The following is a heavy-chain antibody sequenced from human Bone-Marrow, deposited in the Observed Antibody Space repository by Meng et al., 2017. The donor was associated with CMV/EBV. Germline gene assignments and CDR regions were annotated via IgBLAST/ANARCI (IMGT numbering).Heavy chain of an antibody. V-gene: IGHV1-2*02. CDR2: INPNGGAT. J-gene: IGHJ5*02. D-gene: IGHD7-27*01. CDR3: ALGGRAIGGLAWFDP. Sequence: YGETFTGYYIHWVRQAPGQGLEWMGWINPNGGATNYLQKFQGRVTMTRDTSVNTVYMELRRLASDDTAVYYCALGGRAIGGLAWFDPWGQGTLVTVSS. CDR1: GETFTGYY.